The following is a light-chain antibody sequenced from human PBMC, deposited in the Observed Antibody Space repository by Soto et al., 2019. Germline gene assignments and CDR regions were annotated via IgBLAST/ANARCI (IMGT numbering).Light chain of an antibody. CDR1: SSDFGTYNL. V-gene: IGLV2-23*03. CDR2: EGS. J-gene: IGLJ2*01. CDR3: CSYAGGSTFVV. Sequence: QSALTQPASVSGSPGQSITISCTGTSSDFGTYNLVSWYQQHPGKAPKLMIYEGSKRPSGVSNRFSGSKSGNTASLTISGLQAEDEADSYCCSYAGGSTFVVFGGGTKLTVL.